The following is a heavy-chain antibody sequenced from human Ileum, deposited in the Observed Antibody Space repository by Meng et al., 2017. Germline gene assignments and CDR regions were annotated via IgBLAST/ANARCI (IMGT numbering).Heavy chain of an antibody. CDR1: GDSVSSNSAA. J-gene: IGHJ4*02. V-gene: IGHV6-1*01. CDR2: TYYRSKWYN. D-gene: IGHD3-16*01. CDR3: ARDGGAAPDYFDY. Sequence: QVQLQQSGPGLVMPSQTLSLSCAISGDSVSSNSAAWNWIRQSPSRGLEWLGRTYYRSKWYNNYAVSVRSRISINPDTSKNQFSLQLNSVTTEDTAVYYCARDGGAAPDYFDYWGQGTLVTVSS.